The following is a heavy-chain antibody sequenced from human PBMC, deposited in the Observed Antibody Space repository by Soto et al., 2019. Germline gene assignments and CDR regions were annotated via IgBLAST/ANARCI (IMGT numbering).Heavy chain of an antibody. Sequence: PGESLKISCKGSGYNFTSYWIGWVRQMPGKGLEWMGIIYPGDSDTKYSPSSQGQATISADKSISTAYLQWSSLKASDTAMYYCARHKLSGNYGPNDYWGQGTQVTVSS. CDR1: GYNFTSYW. CDR2: IYPGDSDT. CDR3: ARHKLSGNYGPNDY. D-gene: IGHD3-10*01. J-gene: IGHJ4*02. V-gene: IGHV5-51*01.